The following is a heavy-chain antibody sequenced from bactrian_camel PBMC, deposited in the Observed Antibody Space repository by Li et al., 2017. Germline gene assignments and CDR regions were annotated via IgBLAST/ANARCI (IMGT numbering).Heavy chain of an antibody. Sequence: HVQLVESGGDSVQAGGSLRLSCTSDSLTYSSNCMAWFRQAPGKEREGVAGIDSIDSAGTTTYAPSVKGRFTISKDNAKDTLYLQMNSLKPEDTAVYYCASGFNWIIYWGQGTQVTVS. V-gene: IGHV3S26*01. CDR2: IDSIDSAGTT. CDR1: SLTYSSNC. D-gene: IGHD8*01. J-gene: IGHJ4*01. CDR3: ASGFNWIIY.